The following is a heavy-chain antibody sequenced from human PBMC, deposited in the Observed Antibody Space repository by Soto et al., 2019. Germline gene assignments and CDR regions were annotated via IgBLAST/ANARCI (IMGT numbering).Heavy chain of an antibody. V-gene: IGHV3-7*05. Sequence: DVQLVESGGGLVQPGGSLRVSCGASGFSISRYWMSWVRRAPGKGLEWVGNIDQDGTENFYAGSVRGRFTISRDNAMNSLYLQMDSLTAEDTAVYFCARDRCNGYYGQDTWGMDVWGQGTTVTVSS. CDR1: GFSISRYW. D-gene: IGHD1-26*01. CDR2: IDQDGTEN. CDR3: ARDRCNGYYGQDTWGMDV. J-gene: IGHJ6*02.